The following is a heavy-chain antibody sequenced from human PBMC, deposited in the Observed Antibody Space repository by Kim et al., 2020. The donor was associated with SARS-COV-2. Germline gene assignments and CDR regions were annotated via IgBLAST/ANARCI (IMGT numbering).Heavy chain of an antibody. CDR2: IYYSGST. CDR3: ARLYSGYPGDYFDY. Sequence: SETLSLTCTVSGGSVSSSSHYWSWIRQPPGKGLEWIAYIYYSGSTNYNPSLKSRVTMSVDTSKNQFSLKLRSVTAADTAIYYCARLYSGYPGDYFDYWGQGTLVIVSS. J-gene: IGHJ4*02. D-gene: IGHD5-12*01. V-gene: IGHV4-61*01. CDR1: GGSVSSSSHY.